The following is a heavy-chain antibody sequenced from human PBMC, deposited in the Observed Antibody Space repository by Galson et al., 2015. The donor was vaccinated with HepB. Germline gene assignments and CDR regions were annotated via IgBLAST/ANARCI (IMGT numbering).Heavy chain of an antibody. D-gene: IGHD3-16*01. V-gene: IGHV4-61*03. CDR1: GGSVNSGSYY. CDR3: ARDPLGGLAGMDV. J-gene: IGHJ6*02. Sequence: SETLSLTCTVSGGSVNSGSYYWSWIRQPPGKGLEWIGYIYSSGSTNYNPSLKSRLTISFDTSKNHFSLRLSSVTAADTAVYYCARDPLGGLAGMDVWGQGTTVTVSS. CDR2: IYSSGST.